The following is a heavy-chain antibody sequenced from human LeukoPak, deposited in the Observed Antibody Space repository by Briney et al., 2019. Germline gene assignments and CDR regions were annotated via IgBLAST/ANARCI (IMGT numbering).Heavy chain of an antibody. Sequence: SETLSLTCTVSGYSISSGYYWGWIRQPPGKGLEWIGSIYHSGSTYYNPSLKSRVTISGDTSKNQFSLRLGSVTAADTAVYYCARDLDASDIWGQGTMVTVSS. V-gene: IGHV4-38-2*02. CDR3: ARDLDASDI. CDR1: GYSISSGYY. CDR2: IYHSGST. J-gene: IGHJ3*02.